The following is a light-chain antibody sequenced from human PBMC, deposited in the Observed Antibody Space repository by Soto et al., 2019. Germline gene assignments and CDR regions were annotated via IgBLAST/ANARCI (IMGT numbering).Light chain of an antibody. V-gene: IGKV3D-20*01. CDR2: DAS. J-gene: IGKJ2*01. CDR3: QQYGSSPT. CDR1: QSASSSY. Sequence: EIVLTQSPATLSLSPGERATLSCGASQSASSSYLAWYQQKPGLAPRLLIYDASSRATGIPDRFSGSGSGTDFTLTISRLEPEDFAVYYCQQYGSSPTFGQGTKLEIK.